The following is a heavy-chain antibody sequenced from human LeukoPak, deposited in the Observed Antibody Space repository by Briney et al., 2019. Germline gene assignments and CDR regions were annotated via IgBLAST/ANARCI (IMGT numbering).Heavy chain of an antibody. Sequence: GGSLRLSCAASGFTFSSYAMSWVRQAPGKGLEWVSAISGSGGSTYYADSVKGRFTISRDNSKNTLYLQMNSLRAEDTAVYYCARVGYDSSGYPDYWGQGTLVTVSS. CDR3: ARVGYDSSGYPDY. CDR1: GFTFSSYA. V-gene: IGHV3-23*01. J-gene: IGHJ4*02. D-gene: IGHD3-22*01. CDR2: ISGSGGST.